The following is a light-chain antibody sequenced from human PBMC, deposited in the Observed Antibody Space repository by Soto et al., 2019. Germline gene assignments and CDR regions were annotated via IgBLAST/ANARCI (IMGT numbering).Light chain of an antibody. V-gene: IGKV3-15*01. CDR2: AAS. CDR3: QQYNNWPDT. Sequence: DIVLTQSPATLSLSPGERATLSCWASQSVSTYLAWYQQKPGQAPRLLIYAASTRATGTPARFSGSGSGTEFTLAISSLQSDDFPIYYCQQYNNWPDTFGQGTKVDIK. CDR1: QSVSTY. J-gene: IGKJ1*01.